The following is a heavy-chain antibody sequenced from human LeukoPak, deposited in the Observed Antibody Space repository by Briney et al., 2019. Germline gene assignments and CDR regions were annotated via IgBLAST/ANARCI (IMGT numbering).Heavy chain of an antibody. D-gene: IGHD3-16*01. Sequence: GGSLRLSCAASGFTFSIYSMNWVRQAPGKGLEWVSSINSDSSLMFYAESVKGRFTISRDNARNSPYLQMNSLRAEDTAVYYCIRDLFDDYSLDYWGQGALVTVSS. CDR3: IRDLFDDYSLDY. CDR2: INSDSSLM. V-gene: IGHV3-21*01. J-gene: IGHJ4*02. CDR1: GFTFSIYS.